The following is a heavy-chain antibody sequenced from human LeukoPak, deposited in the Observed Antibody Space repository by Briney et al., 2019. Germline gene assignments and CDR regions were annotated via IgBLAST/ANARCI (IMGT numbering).Heavy chain of an antibody. J-gene: IGHJ4*02. D-gene: IGHD3-22*01. CDR2: INPSGGST. Sequence: GASVKVSCKASGYTFTNYYMHWVRQAPGQGLEWMGMINPSGGSTSYAQKFQGRVAMTGDTSTSTVYMELSSLRAEDTAIYYCAKPSRDFDSSGYSHFDYWGQGTLVTVSS. V-gene: IGHV1-46*01. CDR1: GYTFTNYY. CDR3: AKPSRDFDSSGYSHFDY.